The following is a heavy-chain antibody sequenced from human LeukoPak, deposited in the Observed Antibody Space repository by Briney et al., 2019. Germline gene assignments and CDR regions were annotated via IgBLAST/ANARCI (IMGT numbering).Heavy chain of an antibody. Sequence: GASVKVSCKASGYTFTSYYIHWVRQALGQGLEWMGWINPNSGGTNYAQKFQGWVTMTRDTSISTAYMELSRLRSDDTAVYYCARGLKEYYYFDYWGQGTLVTVSS. CDR2: INPNSGGT. D-gene: IGHD6-6*01. CDR3: ARGLKEYYYFDY. V-gene: IGHV1-2*04. J-gene: IGHJ4*02. CDR1: GYTFTSYY.